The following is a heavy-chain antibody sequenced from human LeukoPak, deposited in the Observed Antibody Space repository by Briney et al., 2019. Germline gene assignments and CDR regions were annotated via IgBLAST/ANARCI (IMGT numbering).Heavy chain of an antibody. CDR3: ARDNGLTGHAFDI. CDR2: IYSGGST. D-gene: IGHD3-9*01. CDR1: GFTVSSNY. V-gene: IGHV3-66*01. J-gene: IGHJ3*02. Sequence: PAGGSLRLSCAASGFTVSSNYMSWVRQAPGKGLEWVSVIYSGGSTYYADSVKGRFTISRDNSKNTLYLQMNSLRAEDTAVYYCARDNGLTGHAFDIWGQGTMVTVSS.